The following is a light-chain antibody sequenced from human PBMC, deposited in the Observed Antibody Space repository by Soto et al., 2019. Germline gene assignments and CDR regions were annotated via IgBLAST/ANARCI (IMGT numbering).Light chain of an antibody. CDR3: MRATLLRT. J-gene: IGKJ1*01. CDR2: EIF. V-gene: IGKV2-24*01. Sequence: EIVMTQAPLSSPVTLGQPASISCRSSQSLVHSNGHTYLSWLQQRPGQPPRLLIYEIFNRFSGVHDGVSGSGAGTDFTLKISRVEAEDVGIYCMRATLLRTFGQGTKVEI. CDR1: QSLVHSNGHTY.